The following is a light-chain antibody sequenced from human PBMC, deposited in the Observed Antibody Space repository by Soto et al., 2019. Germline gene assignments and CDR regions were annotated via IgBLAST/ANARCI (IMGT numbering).Light chain of an antibody. V-gene: IGKV3-20*01. J-gene: IGKJ1*01. CDR3: QQYGSSGT. Sequence: EIVLTQSPGTLSLSPGERTTLXXRASQSVRSDYLAWYQQKPGQAPXVHIYGASTRATGIPDRFTGSGSGTDFTLTISRLEPEDFAVYYCQQYGSSGTFGQGTKVDIK. CDR1: QSVRSDY. CDR2: GAS.